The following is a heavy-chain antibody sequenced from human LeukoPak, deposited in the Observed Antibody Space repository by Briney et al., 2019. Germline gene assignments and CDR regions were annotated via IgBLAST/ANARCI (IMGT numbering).Heavy chain of an antibody. Sequence: SETLSLTCAVSGYSISSGYYWGWIRQPPGKGLEWIGSIYHSGSTYYNPSLKSRATISVDTSKNQFSLKLSSVTAADTAVYYCARGTVYYGSGTSRYWGQGTLVTVSS. D-gene: IGHD3-10*01. CDR2: IYHSGST. CDR3: ARGTVYYGSGTSRY. CDR1: GYSISSGYY. V-gene: IGHV4-38-2*01. J-gene: IGHJ4*02.